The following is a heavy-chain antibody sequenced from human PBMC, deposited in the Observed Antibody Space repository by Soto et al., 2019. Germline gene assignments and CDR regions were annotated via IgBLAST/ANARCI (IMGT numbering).Heavy chain of an antibody. CDR2: IFFSGYT. CDR3: AGDASGLNWFDP. Sequence: QVQLQESGPGLVKPSETLSLTCTVSGGSITDGYWTWVRQSPGKGLEWIGNIFFSGYTKYNPSLESRVTLSIDPSKNQFSLKMNSVTAADTAVYFCAGDASGLNWFDPWGQGTLVIVSS. D-gene: IGHD6-19*01. CDR1: GGSITDGY. J-gene: IGHJ5*02. V-gene: IGHV4-59*01.